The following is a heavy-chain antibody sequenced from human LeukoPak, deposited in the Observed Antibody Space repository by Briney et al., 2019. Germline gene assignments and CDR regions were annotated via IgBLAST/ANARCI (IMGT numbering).Heavy chain of an antibody. CDR2: ISGSGGST. CDR3: AKDASRHCTNGVCYTVYARDY. CDR1: GFTFSSYA. J-gene: IGHJ4*02. Sequence: GGSLRLSCAASGFTFSSYAMSWVRQAPGKGLEWVSAISGSGGSTYYADSVKGRFTISRDNSKNTLYLQMNSLRAEDTAVYYCAKDASRHCTNGVCYTVYARDYWGQGTLVTVSS. V-gene: IGHV3-23*01. D-gene: IGHD2-8*01.